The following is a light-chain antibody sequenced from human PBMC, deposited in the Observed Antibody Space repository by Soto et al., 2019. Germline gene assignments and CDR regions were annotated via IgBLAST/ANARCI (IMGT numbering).Light chain of an antibody. V-gene: IGKV3-15*01. CDR3: QQCRNWPRA. CDR2: DAS. CDR1: QNVYNN. J-gene: IGKJ4*01. Sequence: EIVMTQSPATLSVSPGEGATLSCKASQNVYNNLAWYQQRPGHPPRLLIYDASTRATGITDRFSGSGYGTEFTLTISSLESEDFAVYYCQQCRNWPRAFGGGTKVEIK.